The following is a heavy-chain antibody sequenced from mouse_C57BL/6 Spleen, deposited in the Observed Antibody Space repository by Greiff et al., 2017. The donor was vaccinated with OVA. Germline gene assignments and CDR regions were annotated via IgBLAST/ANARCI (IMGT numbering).Heavy chain of an antibody. CDR3: ARYYGEEGFAY. V-gene: IGHV1-81*01. D-gene: IGHD1-1*01. J-gene: IGHJ3*01. CDR2: IYPRSGNT. CDR1: GYTFTSYG. Sequence: QVQLQQSGAELARPGASVKLSCKASGYTFTSYGISWVKQRTGQGLEWIGEIYPRSGNTYYNEKFKGKATLTADKASSTAYMELRSLTSEDSAVYFCARYYGEEGFAYWGQGTLVTVSA.